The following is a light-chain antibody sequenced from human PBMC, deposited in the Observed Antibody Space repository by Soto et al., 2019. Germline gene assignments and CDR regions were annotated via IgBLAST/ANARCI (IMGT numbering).Light chain of an antibody. CDR1: QSVSSSY. J-gene: IGKJ5*01. CDR2: GAS. Sequence: EIVLTQSPGTLSLSPWERATLSCRASQSVSSSYLAWYQQKPGQAPRLLIYGASRRATGIPDRFSGSGSGTDFTLTISRLEPEDFAVYYCQQYGSSPLITFGQGTRLEIK. CDR3: QQYGSSPLIT. V-gene: IGKV3-20*01.